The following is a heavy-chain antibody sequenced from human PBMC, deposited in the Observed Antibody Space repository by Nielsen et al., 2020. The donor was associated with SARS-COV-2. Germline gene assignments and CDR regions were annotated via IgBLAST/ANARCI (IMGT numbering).Heavy chain of an antibody. J-gene: IGHJ6*03. Sequence: SETLSLTCTVSGGSISSYYWSWIRQPPGKGLEWIGYIYYSGSTNYNPSLKSRVTVSVDTSKNQFSLKLSSVTAADTAVYYCARGHSNPSWYYYMDVWGKGTTVTVSS. CDR1: GGSISSYY. D-gene: IGHD6-13*01. V-gene: IGHV4-59*01. CDR3: ARGHSNPSWYYYMDV. CDR2: IYYSGST.